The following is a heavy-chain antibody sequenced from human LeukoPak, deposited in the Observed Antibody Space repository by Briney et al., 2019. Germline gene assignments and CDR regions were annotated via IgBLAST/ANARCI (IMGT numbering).Heavy chain of an antibody. CDR2: MNPNSGNT. V-gene: IGHV1-8*01. D-gene: IGHD5-12*01. J-gene: IGHJ6*03. CDR1: GYTFTSYD. CDR3: ARGYSGYDSAYYYYYMDV. Sequence: ASVQVSCKASGYTFTSYDINWVRQATGQGLEWMGWMNPNSGNTGYAQKFQGRVTMTRNNSISTAYMELSSLRAEDTAVYYCARGYSGYDSAYYYYYMDVWGKGTTVTVSS.